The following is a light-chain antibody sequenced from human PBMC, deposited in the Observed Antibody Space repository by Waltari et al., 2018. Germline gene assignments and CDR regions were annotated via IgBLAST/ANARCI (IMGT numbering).Light chain of an antibody. CDR1: DSNIGGNP. V-gene: IGLV1-44*01. CDR3: AVWDYRMNGVL. J-gene: IGLJ2*01. Sequence: QSVVTQPPSASGTPGQRVTISCSGSDSNIGGNPVNWYQQLPGTAPKSLIYGNDRGPSGVLDLFSSSRSGSPASLAISGLRSEDEGDYYCAVWDYRMNGVLFGGGTKLTVL. CDR2: GND.